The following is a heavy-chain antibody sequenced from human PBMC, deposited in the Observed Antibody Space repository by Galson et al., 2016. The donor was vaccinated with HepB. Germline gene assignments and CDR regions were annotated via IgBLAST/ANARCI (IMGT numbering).Heavy chain of an antibody. CDR1: GYTFTSYD. CDR3: TRGWEP. V-gene: IGHV1-8*01. CDR2: INPDSGDT. D-gene: IGHD1-26*01. J-gene: IGHJ5*02. Sequence: SVKVSCKASGYTFTSYDINWVRQASGQGLEWMGWINPDSGDTGYAQKFQGRVTMTTDTSINTAYMELSSLRSQDTALYYCTRGWEPWGQGTRVIVSS.